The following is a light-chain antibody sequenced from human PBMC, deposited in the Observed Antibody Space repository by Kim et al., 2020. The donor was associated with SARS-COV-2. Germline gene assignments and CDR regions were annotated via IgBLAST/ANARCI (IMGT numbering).Light chain of an antibody. V-gene: IGLV2-14*03. CDR3: ASYTRSATVI. J-gene: IGLJ2*01. Sequence: LTQPASVSGSPGQSITISCTGTSSDVGAYNYVSWYQQHPGKVPKLMIYDVSNRPSGVSNRFSGSKSGNTASLTISGLQADDEADYYCASYTRSATVIFGGGTQLTVL. CDR2: DVS. CDR1: SSDVGAYNY.